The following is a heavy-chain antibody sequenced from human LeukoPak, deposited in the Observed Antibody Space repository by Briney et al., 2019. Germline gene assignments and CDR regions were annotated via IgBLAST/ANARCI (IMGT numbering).Heavy chain of an antibody. V-gene: IGHV3-30*03. J-gene: IGHJ4*02. CDR3: ATEYDNLDDYFDY. Sequence: SLRLSCTASGFPFSGYGMHWVRQAPGKGPEWVAAISSDGSKKDYADSVKGRFSISRDKSKNTLYLQMNSLRPEDTAVYYCATEYDNLDDYFDYWGQGTLVIVSS. CDR1: GFPFSGYG. CDR2: ISSDGSKK. D-gene: IGHD1-1*01.